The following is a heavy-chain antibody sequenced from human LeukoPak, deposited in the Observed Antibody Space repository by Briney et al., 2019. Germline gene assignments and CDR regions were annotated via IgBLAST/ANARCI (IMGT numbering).Heavy chain of an antibody. V-gene: IGHV3-30*18. CDR2: ISYDGSNK. Sequence: GRSLRLSCAASGFTFSSYGMHWVRQAPGKGLDWVAVISYDGSNKYYADSVKGRFTISRDNSKNTLYLQMNSLRAEDTAVYYCAKDLVRDCSGGSCYGIDYWGQGTLVTVSS. CDR3: AKDLVRDCSGGSCYGIDY. D-gene: IGHD2-15*01. CDR1: GFTFSSYG. J-gene: IGHJ4*02.